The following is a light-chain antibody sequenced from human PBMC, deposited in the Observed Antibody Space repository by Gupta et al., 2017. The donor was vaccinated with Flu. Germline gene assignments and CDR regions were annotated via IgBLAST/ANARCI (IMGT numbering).Light chain of an antibody. Sequence: TCSGEVWAKKYTRGLRQRPGQAPVLIIYKDTERPSGIPDRFSGSSAGTTVTLTISGAEVEDEGDYFCYSATDNIVIFGGGTHLTVL. CDR2: KDT. CDR3: YSATDNIVI. CDR1: VWAKKY. J-gene: IGLJ2*01. V-gene: IGLV3-27*01.